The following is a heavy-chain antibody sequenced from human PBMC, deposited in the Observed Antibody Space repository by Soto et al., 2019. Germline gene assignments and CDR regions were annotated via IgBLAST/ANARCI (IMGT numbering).Heavy chain of an antibody. CDR3: ARAAKTYYYDSSGYYYTFDI. J-gene: IGHJ3*02. D-gene: IGHD3-22*01. Sequence: QVQLQESGPGLVKPSQTLSLTCTVSGGSISSGDSSWSWIRQPPGRGLEWIGYIYCSGSTYYTPSLKSQVTISVDTSKNQFSLKLSSVTAADTAVYYCARAAKTYYYDSSGYYYTFDIWGQGTMVTVSS. V-gene: IGHV4-30-4*01. CDR2: IYCSGST. CDR1: GGSISSGDSS.